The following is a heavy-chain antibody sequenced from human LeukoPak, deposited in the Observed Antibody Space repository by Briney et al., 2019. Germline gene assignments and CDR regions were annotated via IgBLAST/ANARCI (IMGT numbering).Heavy chain of an antibody. J-gene: IGHJ5*02. D-gene: IGHD3-9*01. Sequence: SETLTLTCAVYGGSFSGYYWSWIRQPPGKGLEWIGEINHSGSTNYNPSLKSRVTISVDTSKNQFSLKLSSVTAADTAVYYCARESPRYFDWLLHNWFDPWGKRTLVTVSS. V-gene: IGHV4-34*01. CDR2: INHSGST. CDR1: GGSFSGYY. CDR3: ARESPRYFDWLLHNWFDP.